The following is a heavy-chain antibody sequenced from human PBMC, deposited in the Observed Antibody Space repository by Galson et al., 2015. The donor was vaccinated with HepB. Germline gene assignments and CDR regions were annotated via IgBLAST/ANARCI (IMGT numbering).Heavy chain of an antibody. CDR3: ARGHGSYFDY. Sequence: CAISGDSVSSNSAAWNWIRQSPSRGLEWLGRTYYRSKWYSDYAVSVKSRITVNPDASKNQFPLQLNSVTPEDTAVYYCARGHGSYFDYWGQGTLVTVSS. D-gene: IGHD1-26*01. CDR2: TYYRSKWYS. J-gene: IGHJ4*02. V-gene: IGHV6-1*01. CDR1: GDSVSSNSAA.